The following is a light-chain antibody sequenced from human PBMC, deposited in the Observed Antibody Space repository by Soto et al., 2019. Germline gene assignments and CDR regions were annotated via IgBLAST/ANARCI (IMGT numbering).Light chain of an antibody. V-gene: IGLV2-11*01. J-gene: IGLJ1*01. Sequence: QSVLTQPRSVSGSPGQSVTISCTGTSSDVGGYNYVSWYQQHPGKAPKLMMYDVSKRPSGVPDRFSGSKSGNTASLTISGLQAEDEADYYCCSYAGSYNYVFGTGTKLTVL. CDR2: DVS. CDR3: CSYAGSYNYV. CDR1: SSDVGGYNY.